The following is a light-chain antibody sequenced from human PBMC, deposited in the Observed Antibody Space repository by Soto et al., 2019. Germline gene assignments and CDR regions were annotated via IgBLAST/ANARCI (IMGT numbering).Light chain of an antibody. Sequence: EKVMTQSPATLSVSPGERATLSCRASQTIYSNVAWYQQRPGQAPRLLIYRASARATGIPARFSGSWSGAEFTLTIDSLQSDDSAIYYCQQYYRWPVTFGGGTKVDIK. V-gene: IGKV3-15*01. CDR3: QQYYRWPVT. CDR1: QTIYSN. J-gene: IGKJ4*01. CDR2: RAS.